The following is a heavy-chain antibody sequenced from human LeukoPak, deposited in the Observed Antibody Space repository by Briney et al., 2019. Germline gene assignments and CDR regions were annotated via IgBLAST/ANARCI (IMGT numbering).Heavy chain of an antibody. V-gene: IGHV1-69*04. J-gene: IGHJ5*02. Sequence: ASVKVSCKASGGTFSSYAISWVRQAPGQGLEWMGRIIPILGIANYAQKFQGRVTITADKSTSTACMELSSLRSEDTAVYYCARDRRERYCGGDCYSGIDPWGQGTLVTVSS. CDR3: ARDRRERYCGGDCYSGIDP. D-gene: IGHD2-21*02. CDR2: IIPILGIA. CDR1: GGTFSSYA.